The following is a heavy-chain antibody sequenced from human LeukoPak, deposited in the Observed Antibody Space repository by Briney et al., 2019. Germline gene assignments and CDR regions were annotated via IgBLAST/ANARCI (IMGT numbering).Heavy chain of an antibody. Sequence: PSETLSLTCTVSGGSISSGDYYWNWIRQSPGKGLEWIAYIYYSGSTYYNPSLKSRVTLSVDTSKNQFSLKLSSVTAADTGVYYCARYHYYGQHRLYAFDIWGQGTMVTVSS. CDR1: GGSISSGDYY. CDR3: ARYHYYGQHRLYAFDI. D-gene: IGHD3-10*01. CDR2: IYYSGST. J-gene: IGHJ3*02. V-gene: IGHV4-30-4*01.